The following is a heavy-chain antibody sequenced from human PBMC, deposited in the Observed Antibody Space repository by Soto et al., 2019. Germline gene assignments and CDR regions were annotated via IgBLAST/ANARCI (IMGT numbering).Heavy chain of an antibody. V-gene: IGHV4-34*01. CDR1: GGSFSGYY. J-gene: IGHJ3*02. CDR2: INHSGST. CDR3: ARGVTMVRGVQNFSFDI. Sequence: SETLSLTCAVYGGSFSGYYWSWIRQPPGKGLEWIGEINHSGSTNYNPSLKSRVTISVDTSKNQFSLKLSSVTAADTAVYYCARGVTMVRGVQNFSFDIWGQGXMVTVSS. D-gene: IGHD3-10*01.